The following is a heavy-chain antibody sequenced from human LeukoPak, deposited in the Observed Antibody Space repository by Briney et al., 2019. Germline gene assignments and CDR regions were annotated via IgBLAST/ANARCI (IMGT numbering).Heavy chain of an antibody. CDR1: GFTFSSYE. D-gene: IGHD3-9*01. Sequence: GGSLRLSCAASGFTFSSYEMNWVRQAPGKGLEWVSHISSSGSTIYYADSVKGRFTISRDNAKNSLYLQMNSLRAEDTAVYYCARSRYFDWYLLDYWGQGTLVTVSS. V-gene: IGHV3-48*03. CDR3: ARSRYFDWYLLDY. J-gene: IGHJ4*02. CDR2: ISSSGSTI.